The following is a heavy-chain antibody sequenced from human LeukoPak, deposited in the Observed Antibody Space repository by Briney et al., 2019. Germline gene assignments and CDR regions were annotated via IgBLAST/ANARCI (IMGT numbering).Heavy chain of an antibody. D-gene: IGHD5-18*01. V-gene: IGHV4-38-2*01. CDR2: FYHTGNT. CDR1: GYSISSHYY. J-gene: IGHJ2*01. CDR3: ASVDTPRARYSDL. Sequence: SETLSLTCAVSGYSISSHYYWAWIRQPPGKGLEWIGSFYHTGNTYYNPSLQSRVAISVDTSKNQFSLELTPVTAADTAVYYCASVDTPRARYSDLWGRGILVTVSS.